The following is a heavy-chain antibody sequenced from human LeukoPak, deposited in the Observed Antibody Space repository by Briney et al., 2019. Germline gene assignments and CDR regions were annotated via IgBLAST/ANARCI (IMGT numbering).Heavy chain of an antibody. D-gene: IGHD3-22*01. V-gene: IGHV3-30*18. Sequence: PGGSLRLSCAASGFSSSNYGIHWVRQAPGKGLEWVAVISYDGNNKYYADSVKGRFTISRDNSKNTLYLQMNSLRAEDTAVYYCAKDRGGAYYESSVDIWGQGTMVTVSS. CDR3: AKDRGGAYYESSVDI. CDR1: GFSSSNYG. J-gene: IGHJ3*02. CDR2: ISYDGNNK.